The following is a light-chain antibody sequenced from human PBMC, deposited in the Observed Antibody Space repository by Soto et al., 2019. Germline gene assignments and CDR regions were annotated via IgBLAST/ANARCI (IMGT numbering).Light chain of an antibody. CDR1: QSVSSN. Sequence: EIVMTQSPATLSVSPGERATLSCRASQSVSSNLAWYQQKPGQAPRLLIYGASTRATGIPARFSGSGSGTDFSLTISSLEPEDLAVYYCQQRSTWPLTFGGGTKVDIK. CDR2: GAS. J-gene: IGKJ4*01. V-gene: IGKV3-15*01. CDR3: QQRSTWPLT.